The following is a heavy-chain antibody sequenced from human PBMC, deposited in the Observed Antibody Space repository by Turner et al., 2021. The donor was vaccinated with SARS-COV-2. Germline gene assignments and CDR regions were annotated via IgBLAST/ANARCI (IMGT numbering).Heavy chain of an antibody. CDR1: SGSIRTTTYY. Sequence: HLQLQESCPGLLRPSETLSLPCTVPSGSIRTTTYYWGWIRRPPGKGLEWIGSVHYTGSTYYNPSLKSRVTVSIDTPKNQFSLKLSSVTAADTAVYYCARGGWSDYVESTPFDIWGQGTVVTISS. D-gene: IGHD1-26*01. J-gene: IGHJ3*02. V-gene: IGHV4-39*01. CDR3: ARGGWSDYVESTPFDI. CDR2: VHYTGST.